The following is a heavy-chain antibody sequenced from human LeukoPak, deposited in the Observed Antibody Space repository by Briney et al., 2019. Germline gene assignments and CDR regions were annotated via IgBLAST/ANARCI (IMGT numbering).Heavy chain of an antibody. Sequence: PGGSLRLSCAASGFTFSNYAMSWVRQAPGKGLEWVSAISGSGGTTYYADSVKGRFTISRDNSMNTLYLQMNSLRAEDTAVFYCARGDCSSTSCSSTPKNWFDPWGQGTLVYVSS. D-gene: IGHD2-2*01. CDR2: ISGSGGTT. CDR3: ARGDCSSTSCSSTPKNWFDP. J-gene: IGHJ5*02. CDR1: GFTFSNYA. V-gene: IGHV3-23*01.